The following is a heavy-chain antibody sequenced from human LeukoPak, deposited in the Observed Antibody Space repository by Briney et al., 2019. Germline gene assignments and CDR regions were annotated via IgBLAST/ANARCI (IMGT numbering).Heavy chain of an antibody. V-gene: IGHV4-34*01. Sequence: SETLSLTCAVYDGSFSGYYWSWIRQPPGKGLEWIGEINHSGSTNYNPSLKSRVTISVDTSKNQFSLKMSSVTAADTAVYYCAREGLQRYLYFDHWGQGTLVTVSS. CDR1: DGSFSGYY. D-gene: IGHD5-24*01. J-gene: IGHJ4*02. CDR2: INHSGST. CDR3: AREGLQRYLYFDH.